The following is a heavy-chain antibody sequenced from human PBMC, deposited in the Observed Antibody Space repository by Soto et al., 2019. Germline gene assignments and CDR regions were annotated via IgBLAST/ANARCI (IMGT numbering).Heavy chain of an antibody. Sequence: WWSLRLSCSASVFTFSNYAMSWVRQAPGKGLEWVSTITGSAGGTYYADSMKGRFTISRDNSKSTLYLQMYSLRVEDTAVYYCARESEHWGQGTLVTVSS. D-gene: IGHD1-1*01. CDR2: ITGSAGGT. CDR1: VFTFSNYA. CDR3: ARESEH. J-gene: IGHJ4*02. V-gene: IGHV3-23*01.